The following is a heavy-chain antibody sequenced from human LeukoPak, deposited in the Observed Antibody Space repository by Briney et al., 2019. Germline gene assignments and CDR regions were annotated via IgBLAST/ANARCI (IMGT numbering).Heavy chain of an antibody. Sequence: SETLSLTCTVSGGSISSYYWSWIRQPPGKGLEWIGYIYYSGSTNYNPSLKSRVTISVDTSKNQFSLKLSSVTAADTAVYYCARHGADLLLWFGELSPYYGMDVWGQGTTVTVYS. J-gene: IGHJ6*02. CDR2: IYYSGST. D-gene: IGHD3-10*01. V-gene: IGHV4-59*01. CDR3: ARHGADLLLWFGELSPYYGMDV. CDR1: GGSISSYY.